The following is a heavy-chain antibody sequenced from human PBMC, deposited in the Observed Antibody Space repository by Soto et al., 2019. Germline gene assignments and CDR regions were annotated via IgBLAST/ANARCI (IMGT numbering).Heavy chain of an antibody. CDR3: ARDGGNTPTYRH. V-gene: IGHV1-3*01. CDR1: GYTFTRYG. D-gene: IGHD1-26*01. J-gene: IGHJ4*02. CDR2: INAGRGAT. Sequence: ASVKVSCKASGYTFTRYGLHWVRQAPGQSLEWMGWINAGRGATKYSQKFQGRVTITRDTSATTAYLELSSLRSEDTAVYFCARDGGNTPTYRHWGQGTLVTVSS.